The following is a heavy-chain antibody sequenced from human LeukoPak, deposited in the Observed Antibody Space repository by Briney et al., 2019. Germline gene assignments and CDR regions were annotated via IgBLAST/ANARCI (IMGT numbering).Heavy chain of an antibody. J-gene: IGHJ4*02. Sequence: GGSLRLSCAGSGFPFRSYEMNWLRQAPGKGLEWVSHIDSSGITIYYGDSVKGRFTISRDNAKNSIYLQMDSLRVEDTAIYYCARDSVGDLLDYWGQGTPVTVSS. CDR3: ARDSVGDLLDY. V-gene: IGHV3-48*03. CDR2: IDSSGITI. D-gene: IGHD4-17*01. CDR1: GFPFRSYE.